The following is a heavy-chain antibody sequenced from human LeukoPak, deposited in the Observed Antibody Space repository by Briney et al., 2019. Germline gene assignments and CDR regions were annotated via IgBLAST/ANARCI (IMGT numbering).Heavy chain of an antibody. D-gene: IGHD3-22*01. CDR1: GFTFSSYE. V-gene: IGHV3-48*03. J-gene: IGHJ4*02. CDR3: ARGGSSGYYTRGGYYFDY. Sequence: PGGSLRLSCAASGFTFSSYEMNWVRQAPGKGLEWVSYISSSGSTIYYADSVKGRFTISRDNAKNSLYLQMNSLRAEDTAVYYCARGGSSGYYTRGGYYFDYWGQGTLVTVSS. CDR2: ISSSGSTI.